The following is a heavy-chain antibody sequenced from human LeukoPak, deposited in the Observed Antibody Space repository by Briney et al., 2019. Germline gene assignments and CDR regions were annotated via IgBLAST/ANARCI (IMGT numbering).Heavy chain of an antibody. Sequence: SETLSLTCTVSGGSISSSSYYWDWIRRPPGKGLEWIGSIYYSGSTYYGPSLKSRVTMSVDTSKNQFSLKLSSVTAADTAVYYCARVLGGAVAWRPPRLGFDYWGQGTLVTVSS. CDR3: ARVLGGAVAWRPPRLGFDY. D-gene: IGHD6-19*01. J-gene: IGHJ4*02. V-gene: IGHV4-39*01. CDR2: IYYSGST. CDR1: GGSISSSSYY.